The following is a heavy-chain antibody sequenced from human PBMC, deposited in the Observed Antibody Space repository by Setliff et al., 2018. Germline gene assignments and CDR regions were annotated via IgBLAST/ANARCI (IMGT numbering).Heavy chain of an antibody. CDR1: GFPFRTYH. CDR3: ARASGFGGTFDY. Sequence: PGGSLRLSCAASGFPFRTYHMSWVRQAPGKGLEWVSYVSTSCTTIYYADSVKGRFTISRDNAKNSLYLQMNSLRAEDTGVYYCARASGFGGTFDYWGQGALVTVSS. D-gene: IGHD6-25*01. CDR2: VSTSCTTI. J-gene: IGHJ4*02. V-gene: IGHV3-48*01.